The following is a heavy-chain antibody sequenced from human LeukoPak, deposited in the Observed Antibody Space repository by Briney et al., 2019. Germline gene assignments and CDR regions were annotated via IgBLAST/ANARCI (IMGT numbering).Heavy chain of an antibody. CDR2: ISAYNGNT. J-gene: IGHJ4*02. Sequence: ASVKVSCKASGYTFTTYGFSWVRQAPGQGLEWMGWISAYNGNTNYAQRLQGRVTMTTDTSTSTVHTELRSLRSDDTAVYYCARDKNWKPDYWGQGTLVTVSS. CDR1: GYTFTTYG. CDR3: ARDKNWKPDY. D-gene: IGHD1-1*01. V-gene: IGHV1-18*01.